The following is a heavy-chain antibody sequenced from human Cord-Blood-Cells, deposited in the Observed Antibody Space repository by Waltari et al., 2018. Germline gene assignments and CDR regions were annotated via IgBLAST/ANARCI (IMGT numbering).Heavy chain of an antibody. V-gene: IGHV4-39*01. D-gene: IGHD7-27*01. J-gene: IGHJ4*02. CDR2: IYYSGST. CDR3: ARLGLELTGPFDY. CDR1: GGSISSSSYY. Sequence: QLQLQESGPGLVKPSETLSPTCTVSGGSISSSSYYWGWIRQPPGKGLEWIGSIYYSGSTYYNPSLKSRVTISVDTSKNQFSLKLSSVTAADTAVYYCARLGLELTGPFDYWGQGTLVTVSS.